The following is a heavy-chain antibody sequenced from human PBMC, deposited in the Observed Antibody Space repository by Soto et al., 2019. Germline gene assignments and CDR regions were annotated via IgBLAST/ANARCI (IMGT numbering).Heavy chain of an antibody. CDR2: IYSGGNT. CDR3: AKTRTYYERAFDI. V-gene: IGHV3-66*01. Sequence: PGGSLRLSCAVSGFTVSSNYMNWVRQAPGKGLEWVSFIYSGGNTYYADSVKGRFTISRDNSKNTLYLQMNSLRAEDTAVYYCAKTRTYYERAFDIWGQGTMVTVSS. D-gene: IGHD3-22*01. J-gene: IGHJ3*02. CDR1: GFTVSSNY.